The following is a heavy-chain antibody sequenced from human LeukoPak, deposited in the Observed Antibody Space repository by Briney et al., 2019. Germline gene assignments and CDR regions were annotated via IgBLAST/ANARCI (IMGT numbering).Heavy chain of an antibody. Sequence: GGSLRLSCAASGFTFSNAWMNWVRQAPGKGLEWVSYVKGRFTISRDNAKNSLYLQMNSLRAEDTAVYYCAELGITMIGGVWGKGTTVTISS. V-gene: IGHV3-69-1*02. CDR1: GFTFSNAW. CDR3: AELGITMIGGV. D-gene: IGHD3-10*02. J-gene: IGHJ6*04.